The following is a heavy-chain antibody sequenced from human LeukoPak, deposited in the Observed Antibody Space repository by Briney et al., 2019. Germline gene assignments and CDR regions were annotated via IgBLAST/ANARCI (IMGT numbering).Heavy chain of an antibody. Sequence: QSGGSLRLSCAASGFTFSSYAMHWVRQAPGKGLEWVAVISYDGSNKYYADSVKGRFTISRDNSKNTLYLQMNSLRAEDTAVYYCARAPYYYDSSGYYYLPRRWLDPWGQGTLVTVSS. CDR3: ARAPYYYDSSGYYYLPRRWLDP. CDR2: ISYDGSNK. CDR1: GFTFSSYA. V-gene: IGHV3-30-3*01. D-gene: IGHD3-22*01. J-gene: IGHJ5*02.